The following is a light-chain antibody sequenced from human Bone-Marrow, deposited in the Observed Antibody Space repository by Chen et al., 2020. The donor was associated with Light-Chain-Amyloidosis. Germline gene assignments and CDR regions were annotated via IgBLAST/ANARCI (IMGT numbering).Light chain of an antibody. CDR3: SSYTITNTLV. V-gene: IGLV2-14*01. CDR2: EVT. Sequence: QSALTQPASVFGFPGQSIPISCPGNSSDVGGDNHVSWYPQHPDKAPKLMIYEVTNRPSWVPDRFSGSKSANTASLTISGLQTEDEADYFCSSYTITNTLVFGSGTRVTVL. CDR1: SSDVGGDNH. J-gene: IGLJ1*01.